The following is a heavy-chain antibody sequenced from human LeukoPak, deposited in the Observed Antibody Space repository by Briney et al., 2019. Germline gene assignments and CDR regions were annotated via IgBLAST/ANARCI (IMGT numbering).Heavy chain of an antibody. CDR1: GGSFSGYY. D-gene: IGHD3-10*01. J-gene: IGHJ4*02. V-gene: IGHV4-34*01. CDR2: INHSGST. CDR3: ARGYGSGSYWVY. Sequence: SETLSLTCAVHGGSFSGYYWSWIRQPPGKGLEWIGEINHSGSTNYNPSLKSRVTISKDTSKNQFSLRLSSVTAADTAVYYCARGYGSGSYWVYWGQGTLVTVPS.